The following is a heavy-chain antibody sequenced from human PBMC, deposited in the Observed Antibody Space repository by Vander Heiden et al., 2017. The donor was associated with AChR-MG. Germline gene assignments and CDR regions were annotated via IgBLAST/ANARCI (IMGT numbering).Heavy chain of an antibody. V-gene: IGHV3-23*01. CDR1: GFPFSSYA. CDR2: ISSSGGDT. Sequence: EVQLLESGGGLVQPGGSLRLTCSHSGFPFSSYAMSWVRQAPGKGLEWVSGISSSGGDTPYADAVKGRFTISRDNSKNTLYLQMNSLRAEDTAVYYCAKKNPGVAPFDYWGQGTLVTVSS. CDR3: AKKNPGVAPFDY. J-gene: IGHJ4*02. D-gene: IGHD3-3*01.